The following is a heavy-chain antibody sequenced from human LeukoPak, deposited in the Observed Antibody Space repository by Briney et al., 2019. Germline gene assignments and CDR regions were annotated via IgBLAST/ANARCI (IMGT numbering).Heavy chain of an antibody. Sequence: GESLKISCKGSGYSFTSYWIGWVRQVPGKGLEWMGIIYPGDSDTRYSPSFQGQVTISADKSITTAYLQWSGLKASDTAMYYCARQLRYFDWLIDYWGQGTLVTVSS. V-gene: IGHV5-51*01. CDR2: IYPGDSDT. J-gene: IGHJ4*02. CDR1: GYSFTSYW. CDR3: ARQLRYFDWLIDY. D-gene: IGHD3-9*01.